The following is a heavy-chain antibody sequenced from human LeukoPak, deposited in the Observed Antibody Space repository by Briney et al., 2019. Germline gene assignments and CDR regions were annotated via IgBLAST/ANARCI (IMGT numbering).Heavy chain of an antibody. D-gene: IGHD1-26*01. V-gene: IGHV3-11*01. J-gene: IGHJ4*02. Sequence: GGSLRLSCAASGFTFSDYYMSWIRQAPGKGLEWVSYISTSGGTVSYADSVKGRFTISRDNAENSLYLHMNSLRAEDTAVYFCARDVVGATFDYWGQGTLVTVSS. CDR2: ISTSGGTV. CDR3: ARDVVGATFDY. CDR1: GFTFSDYY.